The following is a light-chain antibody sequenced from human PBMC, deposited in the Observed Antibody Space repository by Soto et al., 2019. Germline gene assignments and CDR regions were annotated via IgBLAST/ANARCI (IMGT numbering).Light chain of an antibody. Sequence: DIVMTQTPLSLPVIPGEPASISCRSSQSLLHSNGYNYLDWYLQKPGQSPQLLIFLGSSRASGVPVRFSGSGSGTDFTLNISRVEAEDVGVYYCMQALQTITFGQGTRPEIK. CDR1: QSLLHSNGYNY. V-gene: IGKV2-28*01. CDR3: MQALQTIT. J-gene: IGKJ5*01. CDR2: LGS.